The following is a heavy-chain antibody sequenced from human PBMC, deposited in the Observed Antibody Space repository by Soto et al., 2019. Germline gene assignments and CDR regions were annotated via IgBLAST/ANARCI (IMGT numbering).Heavy chain of an antibody. CDR2: INPSGGST. Sequence: ASVKVSCKTSGYTFTNYYLHWVRQAPGQGPEWMGIINPSGGSTSYAQKFQGRVTMTGDRSTSTVYMELSSLTSEDTAVYYCARGDGSSYGYVAYWGQGTLVTVS. V-gene: IGHV1-46*01. D-gene: IGHD5-18*01. CDR3: ARGDGSSYGYVAY. CDR1: GYTFTNYY. J-gene: IGHJ4*02.